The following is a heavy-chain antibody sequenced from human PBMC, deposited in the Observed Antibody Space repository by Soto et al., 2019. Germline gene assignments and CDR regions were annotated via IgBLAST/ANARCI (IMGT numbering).Heavy chain of an antibody. J-gene: IGHJ3*02. CDR2: IIPIFGTA. Sequence: SVKVSCKASGGTFSSYAISWVRQAPGQGLEWMGGIIPIFGTANYAQKFQGRVTITADESTSTAYMELSSLRSEDTAVYYYAAITPLYCSGGSCHRLGAFDIWGQGTMVTVSS. CDR1: GGTFSSYA. CDR3: AAITPLYCSGGSCHRLGAFDI. V-gene: IGHV1-69*13. D-gene: IGHD2-15*01.